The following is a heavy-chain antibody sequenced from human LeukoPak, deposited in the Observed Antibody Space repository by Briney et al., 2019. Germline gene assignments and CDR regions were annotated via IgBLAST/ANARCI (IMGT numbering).Heavy chain of an antibody. J-gene: IGHJ5*02. CDR3: ARGWLQQNWFDP. CDR1: GFTFSSYN. CDR2: ISGSSSTI. V-gene: IGHV3-48*01. Sequence: PGGSLRLSCAASGFTFSSYNMNWVRQAPGKGLEWVSFISGSSSTIYYADSVKGRFTISRDNAKNSLYLQMNSLRAEDTAVYYCARGWLQQNWFDPWGQGTLVTVSS. D-gene: IGHD5-24*01.